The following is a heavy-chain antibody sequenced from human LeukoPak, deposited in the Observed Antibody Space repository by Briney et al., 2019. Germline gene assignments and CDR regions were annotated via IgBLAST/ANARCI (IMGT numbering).Heavy chain of an antibody. D-gene: IGHD3-16*02. CDR3: ARVRYGNYFDY. J-gene: IGHJ4*02. Sequence: GGSLRLSSAAPGFTFTDSWMSWVRQPPGKGLEWVVNIKPDGTEKYYVDSLKCRFTVSRDNTKNSLYLQMSSLRAEDTAVYYCARVRYGNYFDYWGQGTLVTVSS. CDR2: IKPDGTEK. V-gene: IGHV3-7*04. CDR1: GFTFTDSW.